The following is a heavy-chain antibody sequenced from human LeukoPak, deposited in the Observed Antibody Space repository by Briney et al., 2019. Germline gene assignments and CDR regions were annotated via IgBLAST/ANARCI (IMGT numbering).Heavy chain of an antibody. Sequence: GGSLRLSCAVSGFIFSTYGMHWVRQAPGKGLEWVAFISYDGSNKYYADSVKGRFTISRDNSKNTLYLQMNSLRGADTAVYYCARAAVSSSWYMEGGAFDIWGQGTMVTVSS. V-gene: IGHV3-30*03. CDR2: ISYDGSNK. CDR3: ARAAVSSSWYMEGGAFDI. D-gene: IGHD6-13*01. CDR1: GFIFSTYG. J-gene: IGHJ3*02.